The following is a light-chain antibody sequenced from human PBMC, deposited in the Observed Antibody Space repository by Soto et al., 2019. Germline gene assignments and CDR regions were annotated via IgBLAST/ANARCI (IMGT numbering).Light chain of an antibody. V-gene: IGKV1-12*01. J-gene: IGKJ1*01. Sequence: DLHMPQPPRPVSASVGDRVTITCRASQGISSWLAWYQQKPGKAPKLLIYAESSLQSGVTSRLSGSGSGTDFTLTIRSLQPEEFATYDCKKANSFPLTFGQGTKV. CDR3: KKANSFPLT. CDR2: AES. CDR1: QGISSW.